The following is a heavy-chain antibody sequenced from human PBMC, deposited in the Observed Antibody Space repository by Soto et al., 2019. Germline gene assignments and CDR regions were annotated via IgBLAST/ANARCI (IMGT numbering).Heavy chain of an antibody. V-gene: IGHV4-59*08. D-gene: IGHD3-22*01. CDR2: IYYSGST. CDR3: ARSYGSDSSGYYFDY. CDR1: GGSISSYY. Sequence: SETLSLTCTVSGGSISSYYWSWIRQPPGKGLEWIGYIYYSGSTNYNPSLKSRVTISVDTSKNQFSLKLSSVTAADTVVYYCARSYGSDSSGYYFDYWGQGTLVTVSS. J-gene: IGHJ4*02.